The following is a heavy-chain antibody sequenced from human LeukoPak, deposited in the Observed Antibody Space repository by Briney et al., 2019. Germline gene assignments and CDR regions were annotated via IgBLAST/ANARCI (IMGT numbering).Heavy chain of an antibody. CDR2: ISGSGGST. CDR3: AKLEDDIVVGPAALEDY. Sequence: QPGGSLRLSCAASGFTFTSYGMSWVRQAPGKGLDWVSAISGSGGSTYYADSVKGRFTISRDNSKNTLYLQMNSLRAEDTAVYYCAKLEDDIVVGPAALEDYWGQGTLVTVSS. CDR1: GFTFTSYG. J-gene: IGHJ4*02. D-gene: IGHD2-2*01. V-gene: IGHV3-23*01.